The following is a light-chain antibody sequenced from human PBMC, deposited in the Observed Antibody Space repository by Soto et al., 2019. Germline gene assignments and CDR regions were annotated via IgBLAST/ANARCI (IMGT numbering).Light chain of an antibody. CDR2: DAT. V-gene: IGLV2-14*03. CDR3: SSYTSTSTYV. J-gene: IGLJ1*01. CDR1: SSDFGGYTY. Sequence: QSALTQPASVSGSPGQSITISCTGTSSDFGGYTYVSWYQQHPGKAPKLMIFDATSRPSGVSNRISGSKSDNTASLTIAGLQAEDEADYYCSSYTSTSTYVFGTGTKVTVL.